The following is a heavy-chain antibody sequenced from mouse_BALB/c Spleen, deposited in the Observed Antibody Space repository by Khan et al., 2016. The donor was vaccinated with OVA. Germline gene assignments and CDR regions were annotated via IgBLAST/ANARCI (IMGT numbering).Heavy chain of an antibody. CDR3: ARVNDSSGVDY. D-gene: IGHD1-1*01. Sequence: EVELVEPGGGLVKPGGSLKLSCAASGFTFSRYPMSWVRQTPEKRLEWVASIGSGGSPYYPDNVTGRFTISRDNARNILYLQMSSLRSEDTAMYFCARVNDSSGVDYWGQGTTLTVSS. CDR2: IGSGGSP. V-gene: IGHV5-6-5*01. J-gene: IGHJ2*01. CDR1: GFTFSRYP.